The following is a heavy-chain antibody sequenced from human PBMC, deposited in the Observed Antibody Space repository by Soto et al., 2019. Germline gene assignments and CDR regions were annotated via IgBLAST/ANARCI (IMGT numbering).Heavy chain of an antibody. CDR2: ISGSGGST. D-gene: IGHD1-26*01. V-gene: IGHV3-23*01. CDR3: TNLRADSGSYFFDY. CDR1: GFTFSSYA. Sequence: EVQLLESGGGLVQPGGSLRLSCAASGFTFSSYAMSWVRQAPGKGLEWVSAISGSGGSTYYADSVKGRFTISRDNSKNTLYLQMNSLRAEDTAVYYCTNLRADSGSYFFDYWGQGTLVTVSS. J-gene: IGHJ4*02.